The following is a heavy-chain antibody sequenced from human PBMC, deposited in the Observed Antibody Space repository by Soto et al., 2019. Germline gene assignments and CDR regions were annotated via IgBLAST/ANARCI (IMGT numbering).Heavy chain of an antibody. Sequence: QVQLQESGPGLEKPSQTLTLTCTVSGGSIGSASFYWSWIRQHPGKGLEWIGHISDSGSSYYNPSLESRVTISVDTSKNQFSLKLSAVTAADTAVYFCARTTFYDIFTAYYSLFDYWGQGTLVTVSS. V-gene: IGHV4-31*03. D-gene: IGHD3-9*01. CDR3: ARTTFYDIFTAYYSLFDY. J-gene: IGHJ4*02. CDR1: GGSIGSASFY. CDR2: ISDSGSS.